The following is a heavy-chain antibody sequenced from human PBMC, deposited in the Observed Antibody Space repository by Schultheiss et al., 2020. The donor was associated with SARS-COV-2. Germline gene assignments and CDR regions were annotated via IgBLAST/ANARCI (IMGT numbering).Heavy chain of an antibody. J-gene: IGHJ5*02. CDR3: AREEPHYYDKSGEAPFDP. CDR1: GFTFSSYG. V-gene: IGHV3-33*01. Sequence: GGSLRLSCAASGFTFSSYGMHWVRQAPGKGLEWVAVIWYDGSNKYYADSVKGRFTISRDNSKNTLYLQMNSLRAEDTAVYYCAREEPHYYDKSGEAPFDPWGQGTLVTVSS. CDR2: IWYDGSNK. D-gene: IGHD3-22*01.